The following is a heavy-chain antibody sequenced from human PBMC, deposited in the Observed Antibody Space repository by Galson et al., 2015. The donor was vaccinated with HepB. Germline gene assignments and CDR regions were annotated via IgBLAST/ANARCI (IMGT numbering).Heavy chain of an antibody. J-gene: IGHJ4*02. V-gene: IGHV7-4-1*02. D-gene: IGHD3-10*01. Sequence: SVTVSCKASGSTFTNYAMNWVRQAPGQGLEWMGWINTNTGNPTYAQGVTGRFVFSLDTSVSTAYLQISSLKAEDTAVYYCARVTRSMVRGVSPLHFDYWGQGTVVTVSS. CDR2: INTNTGNP. CDR3: ARVTRSMVRGVSPLHFDY. CDR1: GSTFTNYA.